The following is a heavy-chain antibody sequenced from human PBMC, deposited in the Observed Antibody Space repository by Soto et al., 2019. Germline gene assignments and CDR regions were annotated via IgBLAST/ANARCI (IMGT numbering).Heavy chain of an antibody. CDR2: TYHRSRWYN. CDR1: GDSVSSNSAA. D-gene: IGHD1-7*01. Sequence: PSQTLSLTCAISGDSVSSNSAAWNWIRLSPSRGLEWLARTYHRSRWYNDYAVSVRSRITVNPDTSKNQFSLQLTSVTPEDTAVYYCAGTTSHQWYYMDVWGKGTMVTVSS. J-gene: IGHJ6*03. V-gene: IGHV6-1*01. CDR3: AGTTSHQWYYMDV.